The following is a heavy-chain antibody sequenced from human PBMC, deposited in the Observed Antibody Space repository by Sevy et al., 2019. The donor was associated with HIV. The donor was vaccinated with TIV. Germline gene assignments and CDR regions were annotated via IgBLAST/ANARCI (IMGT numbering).Heavy chain of an antibody. J-gene: IGHJ4*02. Sequence: ASVKVSCKASGYLFTGYYVHWVRQAPGQGLEWMGWINPNDGGTNYAQKFQGRVTMTTDTSISTAYMELNRLTSDDTGMFYCSRSVYGSGTYLNDFWGQGTLITVSS. D-gene: IGHD3-10*01. CDR3: SRSVYGSGTYLNDF. V-gene: IGHV1-2*02. CDR2: INPNDGGT. CDR1: GYLFTGYY.